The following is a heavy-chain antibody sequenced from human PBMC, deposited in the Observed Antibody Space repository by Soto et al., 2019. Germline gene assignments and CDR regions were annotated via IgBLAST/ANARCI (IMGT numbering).Heavy chain of an antibody. CDR1: GFTFSTYT. J-gene: IGHJ4*02. CDR2: ISGRGTSA. Sequence: PGGSLRLSCAASGFTFSTYTMSWVRQAPGRGLEWVSAISGRGTSASSAHSVKARFIISRDNSNNTLLLQMNSLKVEDTALYYCSTTLYSNSVPPEGYWGQGTLVTVSS. CDR3: STTLYSNSVPPEGY. D-gene: IGHD4-4*01. V-gene: IGHV3-23*01.